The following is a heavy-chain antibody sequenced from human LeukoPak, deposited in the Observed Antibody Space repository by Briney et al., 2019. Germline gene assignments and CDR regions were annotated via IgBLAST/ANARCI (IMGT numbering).Heavy chain of an antibody. Sequence: PGGSLRLSCAASGFTFSSYSMNWVRQAPGKGLEWVSSISSSSSYIYYADSVKGRFTISRDNAKNSLYLQMNSLRAEDTAVYYCAREEPNTYYYGSGTIDYWGQGTLVTVSS. CDR3: AREEPNTYYYGSGTIDY. CDR1: GFTFSSYS. V-gene: IGHV3-21*01. CDR2: ISSSSSYI. D-gene: IGHD3-10*01. J-gene: IGHJ4*02.